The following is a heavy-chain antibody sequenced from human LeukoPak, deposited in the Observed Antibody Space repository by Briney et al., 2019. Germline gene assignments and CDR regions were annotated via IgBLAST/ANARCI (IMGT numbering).Heavy chain of an antibody. V-gene: IGHV3-23*01. CDR1: GFTFSSYA. CDR2: ISGSGGST. Sequence: PGGSLTLSSAASGFTFSSYAMSWVRQAPGKGLEWVPAISGSGGSTYYADSVKGRFTISRDNSKNTLYLQMNSLRAEDTAVYYCAKDGDYYDSSGYPEYFQHWGQGTLERVSS. J-gene: IGHJ1*01. CDR3: AKDGDYYDSSGYPEYFQH. D-gene: IGHD3-22*01.